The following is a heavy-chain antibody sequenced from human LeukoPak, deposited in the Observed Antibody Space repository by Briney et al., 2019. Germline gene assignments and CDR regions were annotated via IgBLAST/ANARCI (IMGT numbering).Heavy chain of an antibody. Sequence: GGSLRLSCVVSGFTFSTYWMSWVRQAPGKGLEWVAVISYDGSNKYYADSVKGRFTISRDNSKNTLYLQMNSLRAEDTAVYYCARDVLLWFGESKRKPSYYYYMDVWGKGTTVTVSS. D-gene: IGHD3-10*01. J-gene: IGHJ6*03. CDR1: GFTFSTYW. CDR3: ARDVLLWFGESKRKPSYYYYMDV. CDR2: ISYDGSNK. V-gene: IGHV3-30*06.